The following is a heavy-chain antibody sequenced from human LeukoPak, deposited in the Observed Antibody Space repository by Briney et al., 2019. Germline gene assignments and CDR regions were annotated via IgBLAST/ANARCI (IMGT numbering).Heavy chain of an antibody. J-gene: IGHJ4*02. CDR2: IYHSGST. V-gene: IGHV4-30-2*01. Sequence: SQTLSLTCSVSGTSVSTGGFYWTWIRQLPGKGLEWIGYIYHSGSTYYNPSLKSRVTISVDRSKNQFSLKLSSVTAADTAVYYCASIAAAGPWWYFDYWGQGTLVTVST. D-gene: IGHD6-13*01. CDR1: GTSVSTGGFY. CDR3: ASIAAAGPWWYFDY.